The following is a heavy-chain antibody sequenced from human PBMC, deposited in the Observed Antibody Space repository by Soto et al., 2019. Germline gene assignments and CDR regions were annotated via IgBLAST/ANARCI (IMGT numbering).Heavy chain of an antibody. J-gene: IGHJ6*02. CDR1: GGTFSSHA. CDR2: IIPIFGTT. Sequence: GASVKVSCKASGGTFSSHAISWVRQAPGRGLEWMGGIIPIFGTTNYAQNSRARVTITADESTSTAYMELSSLTSEDTAVYYCGSVGYCSSTNCLFYYYHYGMDVWGQGTTVTVSS. CDR3: GSVGYCSSTNCLFYYYHYGMDV. D-gene: IGHD2-2*03. V-gene: IGHV1-69*13.